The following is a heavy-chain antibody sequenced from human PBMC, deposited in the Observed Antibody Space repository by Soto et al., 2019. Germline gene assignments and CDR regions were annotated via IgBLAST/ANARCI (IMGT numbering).Heavy chain of an antibody. D-gene: IGHD6-13*01. Sequence: ASVKVSCKASGYTSADFGISWVRQAPGQGLEWMGWVSGNNGASNPAPKVQGRITMTLDTSTGVSYMALRSLRSDDTAVYYCARDSMPYSSSWQPDYWGQGTLVTVSS. CDR3: ARDSMPYSSSWQPDY. CDR2: VSGNNGAS. J-gene: IGHJ4*02. V-gene: IGHV1-18*04. CDR1: GYTSADFG.